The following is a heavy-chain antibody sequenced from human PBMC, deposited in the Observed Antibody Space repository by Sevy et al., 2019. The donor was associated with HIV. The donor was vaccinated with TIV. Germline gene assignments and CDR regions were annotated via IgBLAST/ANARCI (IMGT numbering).Heavy chain of an antibody. CDR3: ARGFRSAWLQEGRFDP. CDR1: GYTFSRYDYY. D-gene: IGHD3-3*01. J-gene: IGHJ5*02. V-gene: IGHV1-2*06. CDR2: ISPDSGVA. Sequence: ASVKVSCTASGYTFSRYDYYIHWVRQAPGQGLEWMGRISPDSGVAIYAQTFQDRVTMTRDTSINTAYMEVTRLKSDDTAVYFCARGFRSAWLQEGRFDPWGQGTLVTVSS.